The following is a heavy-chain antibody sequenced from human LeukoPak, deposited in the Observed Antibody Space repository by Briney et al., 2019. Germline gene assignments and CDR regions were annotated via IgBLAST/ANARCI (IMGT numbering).Heavy chain of an antibody. J-gene: IGHJ5*02. V-gene: IGHV3-66*04. D-gene: IGHD3-10*01. CDR1: GFTVSNNY. Sequence: GGSLRLSCAAFGFTVSNNYMSWVRQAPGKGLEWVSVIYSGGSTYYADSVRGRFTISRDNSKNTLYLQMNCLRAEDTAVYYCASQGSGLTGWFDPWGQGILVTVSS. CDR3: ASQGSGLTGWFDP. CDR2: IYSGGST.